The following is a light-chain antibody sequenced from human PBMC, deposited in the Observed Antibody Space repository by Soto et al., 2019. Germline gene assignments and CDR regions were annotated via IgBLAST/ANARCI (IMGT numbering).Light chain of an antibody. J-gene: IGLJ7*01. CDR1: SSDVGSHNL. V-gene: IGLV2-23*02. CDR3: CSYGGSRAV. CDR2: EVS. Sequence: QSALTQPASVSGSPGQSITISCTGTSSDVGSHNLVSWYQHHPGQAPKLMIYEVSKRPLGVSARFSASKSGNTASLTISGLQAEDEADYYCCSYGGSRAVFGVGTQLTVL.